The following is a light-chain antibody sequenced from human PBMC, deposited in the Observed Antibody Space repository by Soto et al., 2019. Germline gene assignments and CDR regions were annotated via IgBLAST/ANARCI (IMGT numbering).Light chain of an antibody. CDR1: NRDVGSYNL. J-gene: IGLJ3*02. CDR2: EVR. V-gene: IGLV2-14*01. CDR3: SSYTTTSTLV. Sequence: QSALTQPASVSGSPGQSITIACTGTNRDVGSYNLVSWYQQRPGEAPKLIISEVRNRPSGISYRFTGSKSGNTASLTISGLQAEDEAYYYCSSYTTTSTLVFGGGTKVTVL.